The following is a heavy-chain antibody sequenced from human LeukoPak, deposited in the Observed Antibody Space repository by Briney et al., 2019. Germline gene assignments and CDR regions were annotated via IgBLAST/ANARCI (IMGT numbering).Heavy chain of an antibody. J-gene: IGHJ4*02. CDR1: GFTVSNNY. CDR3: ARAYSSGWYYFDY. D-gene: IGHD6-19*01. V-gene: IGHV3-66*01. Sequence: GGSLRLSCAASGFTVSNNYMSRVRQAPGKGLEWVSVIYSGGSTYYADSVKGRFTISRDNSKNTLYLQMNSLRAEDTAVYYCARAYSSGWYYFDYWGQGTLVTVSS. CDR2: IYSGGST.